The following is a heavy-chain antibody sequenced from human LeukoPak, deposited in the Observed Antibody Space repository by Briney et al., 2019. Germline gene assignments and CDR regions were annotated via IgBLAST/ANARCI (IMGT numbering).Heavy chain of an antibody. CDR2: IWYDGSNK. CDR1: GFTFSSYG. V-gene: IGHV3-33*01. J-gene: IGHJ4*02. D-gene: IGHD2-21*02. Sequence: GGSLRLSCAASGFTFSSYGMHWVRQAPGKGLEWVAVIWYDGSNKYYADSVKGRFTISRDNSKNTLYLQMNSLRAEDTAVYYCARGLVVVTSPLTDWGQGTLVTVSS. CDR3: ARGLVVVTSPLTD.